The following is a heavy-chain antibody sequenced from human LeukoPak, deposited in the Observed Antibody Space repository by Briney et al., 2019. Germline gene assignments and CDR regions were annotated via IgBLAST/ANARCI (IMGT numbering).Heavy chain of an antibody. J-gene: IGHJ4*02. Sequence: SETLSLTCAVYGGSFSGYYWSWIRQAPGKGLEWIGEINHSGSTNYNPSLKSRVTISVDTSKNQFSLKLSSVTAADTAVYYCARGPPGVGATWSRLNAFDYWGQGTLVTVSS. V-gene: IGHV4-34*01. CDR2: INHSGST. D-gene: IGHD1-26*01. CDR3: ARGPPGVGATWSRLNAFDY. CDR1: GGSFSGYY.